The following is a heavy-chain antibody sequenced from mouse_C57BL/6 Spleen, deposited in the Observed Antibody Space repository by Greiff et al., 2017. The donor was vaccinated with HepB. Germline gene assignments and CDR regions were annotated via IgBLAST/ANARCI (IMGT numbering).Heavy chain of an antibody. J-gene: IGHJ2*01. CDR2: INPSTGGT. D-gene: IGHD2-14*01. CDR1: GYSFTGYY. CDR3: AREGTERYYFDY. V-gene: IGHV1-42*01. Sequence: EVQGVESGPELVKPGASVKISCKASGYSFTGYYMNWVKQSPEKSLEWIGEINPSTGGTTYNQKFKAKATLTVDKSSSTAYMQLKSLTSEDSAVYYCAREGTERYYFDYWGQGTTLTVSS.